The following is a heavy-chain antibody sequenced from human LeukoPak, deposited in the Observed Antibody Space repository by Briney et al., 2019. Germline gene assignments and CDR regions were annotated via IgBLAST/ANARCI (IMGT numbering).Heavy chain of an antibody. CDR1: GGSIRSYY. V-gene: IGHV4-59*01. Sequence: SETLSLTCTVSGGSIRSYYWNWIRQPPGKGLEWIGYIYYSGSTNYNPSLKSRVTISVDTSKNQFSLKLSSVTAADTAVYYCAMNLNYYGSGSYLGYWGQGTLVTVSS. J-gene: IGHJ4*02. CDR3: AMNLNYYGSGSYLGY. D-gene: IGHD3-10*01. CDR2: IYYSGST.